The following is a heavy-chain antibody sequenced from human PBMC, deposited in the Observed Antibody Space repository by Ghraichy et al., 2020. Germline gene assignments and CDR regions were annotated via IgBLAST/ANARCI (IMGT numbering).Heavy chain of an antibody. CDR1: GFTFSSYS. D-gene: IGHD1-26*01. Sequence: GGSLRLSCAASGFTFSSYSINWVRQVPGKGLEWVSHINSGGTTKYHAGSVKGRFTISRDNAKNKLYLQMDSLRAEDTAVYYCAMGSYSSIGYDVWGRGTMVTVSS. CDR2: INSGGTTK. J-gene: IGHJ3*01. CDR3: AMGSYSSIGYDV. V-gene: IGHV3-48*04.